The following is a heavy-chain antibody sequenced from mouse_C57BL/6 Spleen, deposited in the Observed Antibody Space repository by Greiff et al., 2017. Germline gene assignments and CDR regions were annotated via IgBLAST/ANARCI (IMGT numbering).Heavy chain of an antibody. Sequence: VQLQQPGTELVKPGASVKLSCKASGYTFTSYWMHWVKQRPGQGLEWIGNINPSNGGTNYNETFKSKATLTVDKSSSPAYMQLSSLTSEDSAVYYCARECPHVYYAMDYWGQGTSVTVSS. J-gene: IGHJ4*01. CDR3: ARECPHVYYAMDY. CDR1: GYTFTSYW. CDR2: INPSNGGT. V-gene: IGHV1-53*01. D-gene: IGHD6-1*01.